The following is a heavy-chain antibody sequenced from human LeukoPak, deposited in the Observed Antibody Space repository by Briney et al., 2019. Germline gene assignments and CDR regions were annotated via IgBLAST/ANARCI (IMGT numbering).Heavy chain of an antibody. CDR2: IIPMFRTP. J-gene: IGHJ4*02. Sequence: SVKVSCKATGGTFNKYALSWVRQAPAQGLEWMGGIIPMFRTPSYVQSFQGRVTLTADESTCTVYMELSSMRSDDTAAFYWARTPDYGGIFGVFEDWGQGTPVTVSS. D-gene: IGHD4-23*01. CDR1: GGTFNKYA. CDR3: ARTPDYGGIFGVFED. V-gene: IGHV1-69*01.